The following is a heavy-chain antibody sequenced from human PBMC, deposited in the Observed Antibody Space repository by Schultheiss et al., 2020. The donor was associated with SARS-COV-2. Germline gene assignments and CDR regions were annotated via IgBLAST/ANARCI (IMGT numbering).Heavy chain of an antibody. D-gene: IGHD3-16*01. CDR2: ISYSESS. V-gene: IGHV4-39*01. J-gene: IGHJ3*02. Sequence: SETLSLTCIVSGGSISSNNFLWGWIRQPPGMGLEWIGSISYSESSDYNPSLKSRVTMSVDTSSNQFSLKLSSVTAADTAVFYCARQGGRGRAFDIWGHGTMVTVSS. CDR1: GGSISSNNFL. CDR3: ARQGGRGRAFDI.